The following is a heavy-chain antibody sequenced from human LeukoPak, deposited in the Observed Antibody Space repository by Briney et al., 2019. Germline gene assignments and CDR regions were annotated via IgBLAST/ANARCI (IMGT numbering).Heavy chain of an antibody. CDR1: GFTFSSYW. J-gene: IGHJ4*02. CDR2: IYYSGST. Sequence: GSLRLSCAASGFTFSSYWMSWVRQPPGKGLEWIGSIYYSGSTYYNPSLKSRVTISVDTSKNQFSLKLSSVTAADTAVYYCARDPGHDYGDYWGQGTLVTVSS. V-gene: IGHV4-39*07. CDR3: ARDPGHDYGDY.